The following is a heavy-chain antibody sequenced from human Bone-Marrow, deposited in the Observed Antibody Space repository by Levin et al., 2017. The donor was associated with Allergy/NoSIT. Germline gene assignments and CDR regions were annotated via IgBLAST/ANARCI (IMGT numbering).Heavy chain of an antibody. J-gene: IGHJ6*02. V-gene: IGHV3-9*01. D-gene: IGHD3-10*01. CDR2: INWNGDSL. CDR1: GFIFDDYA. CDR3: AKDGDPAGSYYYYGMDV. Sequence: GGSLRLSCVGSGFIFDDYAMHWVRQPPGKGLEWISGINWNGDSLDYADSVRGRFTISRDNAKKSLYLQMNSLRPEDTALYFCAKDGDPAGSYYYYGMDVWGQGTTVTVSS.